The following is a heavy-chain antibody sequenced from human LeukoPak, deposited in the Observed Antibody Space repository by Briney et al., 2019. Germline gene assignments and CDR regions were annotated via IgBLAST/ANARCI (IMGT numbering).Heavy chain of an antibody. J-gene: IGHJ4*02. V-gene: IGHV1-46*01. CDR1: GYTFTSYY. Sequence: ASVKVSCKASGYTFTSYYIHWVRQAPGQGLEWMGVINPSGFSTTYAQKFQGRVTMTRDTHTSTVYMQLTSLRSEDTAVYYCGRANSGGYRLDYWRQGTLVTVSS. CDR3: GRANSGGYRLDY. D-gene: IGHD2-15*01. CDR2: INPSGFST.